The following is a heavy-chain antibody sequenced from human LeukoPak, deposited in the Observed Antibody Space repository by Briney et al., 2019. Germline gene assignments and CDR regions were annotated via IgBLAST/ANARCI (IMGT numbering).Heavy chain of an antibody. Sequence: GGSLRLSCAAPGFTFSSYWMSWVRQAPGKGLEWVANIKQDGSEKYYVDSVKGRFTISRDNAKNSLYLQMNSLRAEDTAVYYCARWGCSGGSCYSKYYFDYWGQGTLVTVSS. D-gene: IGHD2-15*01. CDR2: IKQDGSEK. CDR1: GFTFSSYW. V-gene: IGHV3-7*01. CDR3: ARWGCSGGSCYSKYYFDY. J-gene: IGHJ4*02.